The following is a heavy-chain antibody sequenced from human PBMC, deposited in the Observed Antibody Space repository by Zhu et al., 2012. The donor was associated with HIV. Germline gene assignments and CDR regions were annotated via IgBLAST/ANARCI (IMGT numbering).Heavy chain of an antibody. CDR2: INHSGST. CDR1: GGSFSGYY. D-gene: IGHD6-19*01. J-gene: IGHJ6*02. CDR3: ARHLALRYSSGWSYYYYGMDV. Sequence: QVQLQQWGAGLLKPSETLSLTCAVYGGSFSGYYWSWIRQPPGKGLEWIGEINHSGSTNYNPSLKSRVTISVDTSKNQFSLKLSSVTAADTAVYYCARHLALRYSSGWSYYYYGMDVWGQGTTGHRLL. V-gene: IGHV4-34*01.